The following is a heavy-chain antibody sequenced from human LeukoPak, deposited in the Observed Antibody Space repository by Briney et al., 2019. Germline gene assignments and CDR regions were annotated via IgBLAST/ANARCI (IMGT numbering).Heavy chain of an antibody. Sequence: ASVKVSCKASGYTFTSYYMHWVRQAPGQGLEWMGWINPNSGDTNSTQKFQGRVTMTRDTSITTAYMELSRLRSDDTAVYYCARAYYDFWSAYSRFDYWGQGTLVTVSS. J-gene: IGHJ4*02. CDR3: ARAYYDFWSAYSRFDY. D-gene: IGHD3-3*01. CDR1: GYTFTSYY. V-gene: IGHV1-2*02. CDR2: INPNSGDT.